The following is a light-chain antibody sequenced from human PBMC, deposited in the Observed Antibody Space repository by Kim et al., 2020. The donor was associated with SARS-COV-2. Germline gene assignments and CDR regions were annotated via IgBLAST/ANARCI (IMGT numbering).Light chain of an antibody. CDR1: KLGDKY. J-gene: IGLJ3*02. CDR3: QAWDSSTWV. CDR2: QDS. Sequence: SVAPGQTASITCSGDKLGDKYACWYQQKPGQSPVLVIYQDSKWPSGIPERFSGSNSGNTATLTISGTQAMDEADYYCQAWDSSTWVFGGGTRLTVL. V-gene: IGLV3-1*01.